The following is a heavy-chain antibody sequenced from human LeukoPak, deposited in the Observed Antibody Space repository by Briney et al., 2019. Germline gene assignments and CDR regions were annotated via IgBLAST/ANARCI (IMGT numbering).Heavy chain of an antibody. CDR3: ARGLLGCFDY. CDR1: GFTFSSYN. CDR2: INHSGST. D-gene: IGHD3-10*01. Sequence: PGGSLRLSCVASGFTFSSYNMNWVRQPPGKGLEWIGEINHSGSTNYNPSLKSRVTISVDTSKNQFSLKLSSVTAADTAVYYCARGLLGCFDYWGQGTLVTVSP. V-gene: IGHV4-34*01. J-gene: IGHJ4*02.